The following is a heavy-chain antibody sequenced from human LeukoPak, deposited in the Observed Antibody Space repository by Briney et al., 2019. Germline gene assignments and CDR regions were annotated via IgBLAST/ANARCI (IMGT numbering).Heavy chain of an antibody. CDR3: ARASSGWSY. J-gene: IGHJ4*02. V-gene: IGHV3-9*01. CDR1: GFTFDDYA. Sequence: GRSLRLSCAASGFTFDDYAMHWVRQAPGKGLEWVSGISWNSGSIGYADSVKGRFTISRDNAKNSLYLQMNSLRAEDTAVYYCARASSGWSYWGQGTLVTVSS. CDR2: ISWNSGSI. D-gene: IGHD6-19*01.